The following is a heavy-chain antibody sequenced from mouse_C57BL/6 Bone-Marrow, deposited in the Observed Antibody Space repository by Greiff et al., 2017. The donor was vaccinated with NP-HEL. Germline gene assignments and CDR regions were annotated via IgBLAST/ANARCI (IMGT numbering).Heavy chain of an antibody. CDR3: ARDPLSGTTRYFDV. CDR2: ISDGGSYT. Sequence: EVQLVESGGGLVKPGGSLKLSCAASGFTFSSYAMSWVRQTPEKRLEWVATISDGGSYTYYPDNVKGRFTISRDNAKNNLYLQMSHLKSEDTAMYYCARDPLSGTTRYFDVWGTGTTVTVSS. J-gene: IGHJ1*03. V-gene: IGHV5-4*01. D-gene: IGHD4-1*01. CDR1: GFTFSSYA.